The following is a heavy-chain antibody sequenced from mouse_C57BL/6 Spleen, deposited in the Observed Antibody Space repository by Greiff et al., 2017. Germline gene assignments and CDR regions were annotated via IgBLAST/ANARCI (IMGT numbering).Heavy chain of an antibody. V-gene: IGHV5-4*03. CDR1: GFTFSSYA. CDR2: ISDGGSYT. D-gene: IGHD1-1*01. CDR3: ARAGGYGSSSPFDY. Sequence: EVKLVESGGGLVKPGGSLKLSCAASGFTFSSYAMSWVRQTPEKRLEWVATISDGGSYTYYPDNVKGRFTISRDNAKNNLYLQMSHLKSEDTAMYYCARAGGYGSSSPFDYWGQGTPLTVSA. J-gene: IGHJ2*01.